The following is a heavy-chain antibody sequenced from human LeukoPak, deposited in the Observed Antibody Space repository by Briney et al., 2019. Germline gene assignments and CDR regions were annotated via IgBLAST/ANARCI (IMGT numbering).Heavy chain of an antibody. V-gene: IGHV4-61*08. J-gene: IGHJ4*02. CDR3: ARVLYDSSGYCLDY. D-gene: IGHD3-22*01. CDR1: GGSISSGGSY. CDR2: IYDSGST. Sequence: SQTLSLTCTVSGGSISSGGSYWSWIRQPPGKGLEWIGYIYDSGSTDYNLSLKSRVTISVDTSRNQFSLKLSSVTAADTAVYYCARVLYDSSGYCLDYWGQGTLVTVCS.